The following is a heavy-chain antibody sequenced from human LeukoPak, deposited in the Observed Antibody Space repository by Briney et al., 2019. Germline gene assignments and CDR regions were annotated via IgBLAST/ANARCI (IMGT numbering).Heavy chain of an antibody. J-gene: IGHJ5*02. CDR2: INPNSGGT. CDR1: GYTFTGYY. Sequence: ASVKVSCKASGYTFTGYYMHWVRQAPGQGLEWMGRINPNSGGTNYAQKFQGRVTMTRDTYISTAYMELSRLRSDDTAVYYCARDPDFWSGYHWFDPWGQGTLVTVSS. D-gene: IGHD3-3*01. CDR3: ARDPDFWSGYHWFDP. V-gene: IGHV1-2*06.